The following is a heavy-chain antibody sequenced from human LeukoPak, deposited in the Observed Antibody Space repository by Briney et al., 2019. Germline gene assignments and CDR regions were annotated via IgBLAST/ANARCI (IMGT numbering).Heavy chain of an antibody. CDR2: INHSGST. CDR1: GGSFSGYY. V-gene: IGHV4-34*01. J-gene: IGHJ5*02. D-gene: IGHD3-9*01. Sequence: SETLSLTCAVYGGSFSGYYWSWIRQPPGKGLEWIGEINHSGSTNYNPSLKSRVTISVDTSKNQFSLKLSSVTAADTAVYYCARGLDYDILTGYPNLNWFDPWGQGTLVTVSS. CDR3: ARGLDYDILTGYPNLNWFDP.